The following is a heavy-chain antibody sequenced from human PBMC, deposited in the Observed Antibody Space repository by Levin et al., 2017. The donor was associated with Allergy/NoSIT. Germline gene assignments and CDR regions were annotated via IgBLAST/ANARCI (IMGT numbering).Heavy chain of an antibody. Sequence: PGGSLRLSCAASGFTFSSYAMHWVRQAPGKGLEWVAVISYDGSNKYYADSVKGRFTISRDNSKNTLYLQMNSLRAEDTAVYYCARDLGFVEYSGPGYWGQGTLVTVSS. CDR2: ISYDGSNK. CDR1: GFTFSSYA. V-gene: IGHV3-30-3*01. D-gene: IGHD5-12*01. J-gene: IGHJ4*02. CDR3: ARDLGFVEYSGPGY.